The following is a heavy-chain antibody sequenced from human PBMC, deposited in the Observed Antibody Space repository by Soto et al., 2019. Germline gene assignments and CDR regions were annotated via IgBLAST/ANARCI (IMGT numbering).Heavy chain of an antibody. J-gene: IGHJ4*02. V-gene: IGHV4-31*03. CDR1: GGSISSGDYY. D-gene: IGHD7-27*01. CDR2: IYYNGNT. Sequence: SETLSLTCTVSGGSISSGDYYWSWIRQLPGKDLEWIAYIYYNGNTYYTPSLKSRATISLDTSRNQFSLKLSSVTAADTAVYYCAKNWNWGSLVHWGQGTLVTVSS. CDR3: AKNWNWGSLVH.